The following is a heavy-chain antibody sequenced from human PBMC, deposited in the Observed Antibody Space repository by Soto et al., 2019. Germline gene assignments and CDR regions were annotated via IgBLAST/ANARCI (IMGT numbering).Heavy chain of an antibody. Sequence: QVQLVQSGAEVKKPGASVKVSCKASGYTFTSYAMHWVRQAPGQRLEWMEWINAGNGNTKYSQKLQGRVTITRDTSASTAYMELSGLRSEDTAVYYCARISMATDSTDYWGQGTLVTVSS. CDR2: INAGNGNT. J-gene: IGHJ4*02. CDR3: ARISMATDSTDY. CDR1: GYTFTSYA. V-gene: IGHV1-3*01. D-gene: IGHD5-12*01.